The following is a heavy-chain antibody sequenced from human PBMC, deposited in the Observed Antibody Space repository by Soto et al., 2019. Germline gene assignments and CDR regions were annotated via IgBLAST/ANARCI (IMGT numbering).Heavy chain of an antibody. CDR1: GGPYSKYS. Sequence: QVQLVQSGTEVKKPGSSVTVSCKASGGPYSKYSISWVRQAPGQGLEWMGRIIPIFEMTNYAQKFQGRVTITADKSTSAVYMDRSSLRAEDTAVYYCARSLLGDHYDSDGLDSWGQGTLVSVSS. V-gene: IGHV1-69*02. J-gene: IGHJ4*02. CDR2: IIPIFEMT. D-gene: IGHD3-22*01. CDR3: ARSLLGDHYDSDGLDS.